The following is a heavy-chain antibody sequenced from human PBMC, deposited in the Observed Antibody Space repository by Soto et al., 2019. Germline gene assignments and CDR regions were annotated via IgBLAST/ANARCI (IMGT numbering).Heavy chain of an antibody. Sequence: QVQLVQSGDEVKKPGSSVKVSCKASGGSFSSYAFSWVRQAPGQGLEWMGGIIPSFGTPNYAQRFQGRVTISADESTTTVYMDLRRLRSEDTAVYYCARGSSSTVGPTGWFDPWGQGTLVTVSS. CDR2: IIPSFGTP. V-gene: IGHV1-69*01. CDR1: GGSFSSYA. J-gene: IGHJ5*02. D-gene: IGHD1-26*01. CDR3: ARGSSSTVGPTGWFDP.